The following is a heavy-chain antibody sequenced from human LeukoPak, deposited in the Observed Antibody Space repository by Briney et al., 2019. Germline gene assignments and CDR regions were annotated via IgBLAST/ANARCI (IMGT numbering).Heavy chain of an antibody. D-gene: IGHD6-13*01. CDR2: ISWDGGST. Sequence: GGSLRLSCAASGFTFDDYTMHWVRQAPGKGLEWVSLISWDGGSTYYADSVKGRFTISRDNSKNSLYLQMSSLRTEDTALYYCAKDMGIAAAGTHLDYWGQGTLVTVSS. CDR1: GFTFDDYT. J-gene: IGHJ4*02. V-gene: IGHV3-43*01. CDR3: AKDMGIAAAGTHLDY.